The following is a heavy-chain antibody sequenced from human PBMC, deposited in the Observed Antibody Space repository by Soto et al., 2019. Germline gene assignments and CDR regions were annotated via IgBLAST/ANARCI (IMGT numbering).Heavy chain of an antibody. D-gene: IGHD1-7*01. CDR1: GYTFTDYY. J-gene: IGHJ6*02. Sequence: ASVKVSCKASGYTFTDYYMHWVRQAPGQGLEWMGWINPNSGGTNYAQMFQGRVTMTRDTSISTAYMELSRLRSDDTAVYYCARKLELRGSYYYYYDMDVWGQGTTVTVSS. V-gene: IGHV1-2*02. CDR3: ARKLELRGSYYYYYDMDV. CDR2: INPNSGGT.